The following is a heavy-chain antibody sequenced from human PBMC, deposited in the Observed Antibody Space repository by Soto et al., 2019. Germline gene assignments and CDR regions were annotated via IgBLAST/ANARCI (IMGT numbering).Heavy chain of an antibody. CDR3: ARRVIGPATPQIDS. CDR1: GFSLSASGMG. V-gene: IGHV2-5*01. D-gene: IGHD2-15*01. Sequence: QITLKESGPTLVKPTQTLTLTCTFSGFSLSASGMGVAWIRQPPGKALEWLALIFWNDDKFYTSSLRSRLTITKDTSKNQVVLTMTNMDPVDAAPYYCARRVIGPATPQIDSWGQGTLVTVSS. J-gene: IGHJ4*02. CDR2: IFWNDDK.